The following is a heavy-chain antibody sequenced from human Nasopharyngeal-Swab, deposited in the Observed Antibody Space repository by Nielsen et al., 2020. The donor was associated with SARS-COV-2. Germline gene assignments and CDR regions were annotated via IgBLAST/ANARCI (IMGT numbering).Heavy chain of an antibody. J-gene: IGHJ6*02. V-gene: IGHV5-10-1*01. Sequence: WIRQPPGKGLEWMGRIDPSDSYTNYSPSFQGYVTISADKSISTAYLQWSSLKASDTAMYYCARLSITGTPEGHYYYGMDVWGQGTTVTVSS. CDR2: IDPSDSYT. CDR3: ARLSITGTPEGHYYYGMDV. D-gene: IGHD1-20*01.